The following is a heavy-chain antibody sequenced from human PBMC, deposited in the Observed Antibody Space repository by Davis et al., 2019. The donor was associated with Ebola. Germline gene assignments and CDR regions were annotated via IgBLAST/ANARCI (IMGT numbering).Heavy chain of an antibody. CDR2: IKGDGNL. V-gene: IGHV3-74*01. CDR3: TTGAMAAYEI. D-gene: IGHD5-18*01. J-gene: IGHJ3*02. CDR1: GFTFSNHW. Sequence: GESLKISCAASGFTFSNHWMHWVRQAPGKGLVWVSRIKGDGNLIYADSVKGRFTISRDNAKNTVYLQMNSLRVEDTAVYYCTTGAMAAYEIWGQGTMVTVSS.